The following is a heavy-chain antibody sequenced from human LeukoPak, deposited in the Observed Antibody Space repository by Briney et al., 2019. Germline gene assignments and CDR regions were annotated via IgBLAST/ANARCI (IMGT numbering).Heavy chain of an antibody. D-gene: IGHD6-19*01. V-gene: IGHV3-30*04. CDR2: ISYDGSNK. CDR1: GCTFSSYA. Sequence: GGSLRLSCAASGCTFSSYAMHWVRQAPGRGLEWVAVISYDGSNKSYADSVKGRFTISRDNSKNTLYLQMNSLRAEDTAVYYCARESVAGVVLIDSWGPGSLVTVSP. CDR3: ARESVAGVVLIDS. J-gene: IGHJ4*02.